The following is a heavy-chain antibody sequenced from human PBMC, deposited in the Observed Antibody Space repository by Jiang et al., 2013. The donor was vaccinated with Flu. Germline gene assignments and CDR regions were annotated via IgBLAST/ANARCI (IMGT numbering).Heavy chain of an antibody. CDR1: GGSSSSYY. V-gene: IGHV4-4*07. D-gene: IGHD6-19*01. CDR2: IYTSGNT. Sequence: SGSGLVKPSETLSLTCTVSGGSSSSYYRSWIRQPAGKGLEWIGRIYTSGNTNYNPSLKSRVTMSVDTSKNQFSLKLSSMTAADTAVYYCATQSSGWPFDSWGQGILVSV. CDR3: ATQSSGWPFDS. J-gene: IGHJ4*02.